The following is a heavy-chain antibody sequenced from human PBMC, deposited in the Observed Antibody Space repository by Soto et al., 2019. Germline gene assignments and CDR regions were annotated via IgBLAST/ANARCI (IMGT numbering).Heavy chain of an antibody. CDR1: GGTFSSYS. J-gene: IGHJ4*02. V-gene: IGHV1-69*01. CDR2: IITIFGTA. D-gene: IGHD3-9*01. CDR3: ARAPNILTVKYYFDY. Sequence: QVQLVQSGAEVKKPGSSVKVSCKASGGTFSSYSINWVRQAPGQGLEWMGGIITIFGTANNAQKFQGRVTITADESATTVYMELSSLRSEDTAVYYCARAPNILTVKYYFDYWGQGTLVTVSS.